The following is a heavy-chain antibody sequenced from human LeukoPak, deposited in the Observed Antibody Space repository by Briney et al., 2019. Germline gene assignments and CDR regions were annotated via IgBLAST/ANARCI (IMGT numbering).Heavy chain of an antibody. CDR3: AKGSSGYFVDL. CDR1: GFIFNNYG. J-gene: IGHJ5*02. CDR2: ISNDGGGT. V-gene: IGHV3-23*01. D-gene: IGHD3-22*01. Sequence: GGSLRLSCAASGFIFNNYGLIWVRQAPGKGLEWVSAISNDGGGTNYADFVKGRFTISRDNSKNTLFLQMDSLRAEDTALYYCAKGSSGYFVDLWGQGTLVTVSS.